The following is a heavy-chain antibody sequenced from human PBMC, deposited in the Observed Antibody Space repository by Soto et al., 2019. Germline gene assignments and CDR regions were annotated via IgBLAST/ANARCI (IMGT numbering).Heavy chain of an antibody. CDR2: INPSGGST. Sequence: ASVKVSCKASGYTFTSYYMHWVRQAPGQGLEWMGIINPSGGSTSYAQKFQGRVTMTRDTSTSTVYMELSSLRSEDTAVYYCARGDTLNNDFWSGRYYYYGMDVWGQGTTVTVS. CDR3: ARGDTLNNDFWSGRYYYYGMDV. V-gene: IGHV1-46*01. D-gene: IGHD3-3*01. J-gene: IGHJ6*02. CDR1: GYTFTSYY.